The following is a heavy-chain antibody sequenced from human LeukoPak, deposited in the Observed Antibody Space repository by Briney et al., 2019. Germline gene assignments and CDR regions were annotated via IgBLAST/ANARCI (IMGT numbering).Heavy chain of an antibody. CDR3: ARGVLDYYDSSGYYYDLDY. V-gene: IGHV1-69*13. CDR1: GGTFSSYA. CDR2: IIPIFGTA. J-gene: IGHJ4*02. Sequence: GASVKVSCKASGGTFSSYAISWVRQAPGQGLEWMGGIIPIFGTANYAQKFQGRVTITADESTSTAYMELSSLRSEDTAVYYCARGVLDYYDSSGYYYDLDYWGQGTLVTVSS. D-gene: IGHD3-22*01.